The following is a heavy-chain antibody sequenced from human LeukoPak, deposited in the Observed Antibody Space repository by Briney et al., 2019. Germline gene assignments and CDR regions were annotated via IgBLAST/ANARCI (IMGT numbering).Heavy chain of an antibody. CDR3: ARQLTYYGDYFGLDV. CDR1: GGSINSYY. D-gene: IGHD1-26*01. J-gene: IGHJ6*02. V-gene: IGHV4-59*08. Sequence: PSETLSLTCTVSGGSINSYYWSWIRQPPGKGLEWIGYIYYSGNTNYNPSLKSRVTISVDTSKNQFSLKLSSVTAADTAVYYCARQLTYYGDYFGLDVWGQGTTVTVS. CDR2: IYYSGNT.